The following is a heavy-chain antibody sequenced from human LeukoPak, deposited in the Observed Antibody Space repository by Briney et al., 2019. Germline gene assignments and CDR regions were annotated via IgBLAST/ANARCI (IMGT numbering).Heavy chain of an antibody. D-gene: IGHD6-19*01. CDR1: GGTLSSYA. CDR2: IIPIFGTA. V-gene: IGHV1-69*13. CDR3: ARGTRHSSGWYYYFDY. Sequence: SVKVSCKASGGTLSSYAISWVRQAPGQGLEWMGGIIPIFGTANYAQKFQGRVTITADESTSTAYMELSSLRSEDTAVYYCARGTRHSSGWYYYFDYWGQGTLVTVSS. J-gene: IGHJ4*02.